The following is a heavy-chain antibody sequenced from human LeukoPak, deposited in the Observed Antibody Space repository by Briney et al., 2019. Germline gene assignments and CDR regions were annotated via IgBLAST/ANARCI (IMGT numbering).Heavy chain of an antibody. CDR1: SGSFSGYY. V-gene: IGHV4-34*01. CDR3: ASYGAMDAFDI. CDR2: INHSGST. J-gene: IGHJ3*02. D-gene: IGHD2-2*01. Sequence: SETLSLTCAVYSGSFSGYYWSWIRQPQGKGLEWIGEINHSGSTNYNPSLKSRVTISVDTSKNQFSLKLSSVTAADTAVYYCASYGAMDAFDIWGQGTMVTVSS.